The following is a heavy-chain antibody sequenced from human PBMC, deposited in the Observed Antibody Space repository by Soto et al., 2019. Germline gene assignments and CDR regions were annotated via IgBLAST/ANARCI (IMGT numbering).Heavy chain of an antibody. J-gene: IGHJ5*02. V-gene: IGHV1-69*13. D-gene: IGHD6-6*01. CDR1: GGTFSSYA. CDR2: IIPIFGTA. CDR3: ARELEYSSSSTRFDP. Sequence: GASVKVSCKASGGTFSSYAISWVRQAPGQGLEWMGGIIPIFGTANYAQKFQGRVTITADESTSTAYMELSSLRSEDTAVYYCARELEYSSSSTRFDPWGQGTLDTVSS.